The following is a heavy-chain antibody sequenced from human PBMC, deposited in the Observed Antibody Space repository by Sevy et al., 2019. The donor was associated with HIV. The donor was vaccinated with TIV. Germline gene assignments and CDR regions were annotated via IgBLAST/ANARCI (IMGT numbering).Heavy chain of an antibody. CDR3: ARDSGEGYYAMDV. CDR1: GFTFSSYT. Sequence: GGSLRLSCAASGFTFSSYTMNWVRQAPGKGLDWVSSISTTSTYVYYADSVKGRFTISRDNAKNSLYLQVNSLRAEDTALYYCARDSGEGYYAMDVWGQGTTVTVSS. J-gene: IGHJ6*02. V-gene: IGHV3-21*01. D-gene: IGHD3-10*01. CDR2: ISTTSTYV.